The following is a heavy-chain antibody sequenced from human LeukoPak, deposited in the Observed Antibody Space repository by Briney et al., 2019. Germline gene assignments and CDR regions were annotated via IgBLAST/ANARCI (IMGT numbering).Heavy chain of an antibody. J-gene: IGHJ6*02. CDR1: GFTFSDYY. V-gene: IGHV3-11*01. CDR2: ISSSDSTI. CDR3: ARDGSRYCSSTSCYSGYYYYGMDV. D-gene: IGHD2-2*01. Sequence: GGSLRLSCAASGFTFSDYYMSWIRQVPGKGLEWVSYISSSDSTIYYADSVKGRFTISRDNAKNSLYLQLNSLRAEDTAVYYCARDGSRYCSSTSCYSGYYYYGMDVWGQGTTVTVSS.